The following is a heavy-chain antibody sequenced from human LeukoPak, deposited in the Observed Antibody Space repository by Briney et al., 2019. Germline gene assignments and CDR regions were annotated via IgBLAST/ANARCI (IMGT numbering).Heavy chain of an antibody. V-gene: IGHV3-21*01. J-gene: IGHJ4*02. D-gene: IGHD3-16*02. CDR3: TRLIAITFGGVIDPFDPFDY. CDR2: ISSSSSYI. CDR1: GFTFSSYS. Sequence: PGGSLRLSCAASGFTFSSYSMNWVRQAPGEGLEWVSSISSSSSYIYYADSVKGRFTISRDNAKNSLYLQMNSLRAEDTAVYYCTRLIAITFGGVIDPFDPFDYWGQETLVTVSS.